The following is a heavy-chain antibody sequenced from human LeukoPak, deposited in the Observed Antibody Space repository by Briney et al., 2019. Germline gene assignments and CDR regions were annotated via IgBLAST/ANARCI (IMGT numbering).Heavy chain of an antibody. CDR3: ARAKQQLDAFDI. J-gene: IGHJ3*02. V-gene: IGHV4-59*01. D-gene: IGHD6-13*01. CDR2: IYYSGST. CDR1: GGSISSYY. Sequence: SEILSLTCTVSGGSISSYYWSWIRQPPGKGLEWIGYIYYSGSTNYNPSLKSRVTISVDTSKNQFSLKLSSVTAADTAVYYCARAKQQLDAFDIWGQGTMVTVSS.